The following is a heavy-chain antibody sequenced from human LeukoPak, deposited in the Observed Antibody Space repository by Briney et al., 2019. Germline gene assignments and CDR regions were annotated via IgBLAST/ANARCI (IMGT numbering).Heavy chain of an antibody. J-gene: IGHJ3*02. Sequence: GGSLRLSCAASGFTFSSYGMHWVRQAPGKGLLWVSFRRFDGTKKYYAESMKGRFTISKDNSKNTVYLQMNSLRAEDTAVYYCAKDLGSSWISPDAFDMWGQGIMVTVSS. V-gene: IGHV3-30*02. CDR2: RRFDGTKK. CDR3: AKDLGSSWISPDAFDM. CDR1: GFTFSSYG. D-gene: IGHD6-13*01.